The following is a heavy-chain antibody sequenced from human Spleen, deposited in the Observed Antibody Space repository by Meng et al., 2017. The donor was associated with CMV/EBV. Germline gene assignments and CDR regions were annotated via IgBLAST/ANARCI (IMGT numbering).Heavy chain of an antibody. V-gene: IGHV4-30-4*02. CDR1: CGSISSGDYY. D-gene: IGHD3-10*01. CDR3: ASVSYGSDY. J-gene: IGHJ4*02. CDR2: IYYSGST. Sequence: QLQLQVSGPELVKLSDSLSLTCTVSCGSISSGDYYWSWIRQPPGKGLEWIGYIYYSGSTYYNPSLKSRVTISVDTSKNQFSLKLSSVTAADTAVYYCASVSYGSDYWGQGTLVTVSS.